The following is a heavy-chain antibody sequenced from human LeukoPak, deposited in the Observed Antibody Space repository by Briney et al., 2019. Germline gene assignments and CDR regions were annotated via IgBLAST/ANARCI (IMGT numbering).Heavy chain of an antibody. D-gene: IGHD2-21*02. Sequence: GGSLRLSCAASGFTFSSYSMNWVRQAPGKGLEWVSSISSSSSYIYYADSVKGRFTISRDSAKNSLYLQMNSLRAEDTAVYYCARGRAHPLPFDYWGQGTLVTVSS. V-gene: IGHV3-21*01. CDR1: GFTFSSYS. J-gene: IGHJ4*02. CDR3: ARGRAHPLPFDY. CDR2: ISSSSSYI.